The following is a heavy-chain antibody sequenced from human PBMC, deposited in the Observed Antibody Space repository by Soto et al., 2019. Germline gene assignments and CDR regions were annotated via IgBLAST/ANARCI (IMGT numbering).Heavy chain of an antibody. J-gene: IGHJ4*02. CDR1: GDSISTSNYY. D-gene: IGHD4-17*01. CDR3: ARRGGGDYLVDS. Sequence: QLQLQESGPGLVKPSETLSLTCSVSGDSISTSNYYWGWIRQPPGKGLEWIGHIFYGGGTYYNPSLKSRVSISVDTSKSQFSLKLTSITAADTAIYFCARRGGGDYLVDSWGQGILVTVSS. CDR2: IFYGGGT. V-gene: IGHV4-39*07.